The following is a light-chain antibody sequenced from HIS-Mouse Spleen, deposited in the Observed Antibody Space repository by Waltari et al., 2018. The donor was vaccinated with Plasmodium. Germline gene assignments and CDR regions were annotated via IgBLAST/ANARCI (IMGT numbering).Light chain of an antibody. V-gene: IGKV1-8*01. Sequence: AIRMTQSPSSFSASTGDRVTITCRASQGISSYLAWYQQNPGKAPRLLIYAASTLPSGVPSRFSGSGSGTDFTLTISCLQSEDFATYYCQQYYSYPFTLGPGTKVDSK. CDR3: QQYYSYPFT. J-gene: IGKJ3*01. CDR2: AAS. CDR1: QGISSY.